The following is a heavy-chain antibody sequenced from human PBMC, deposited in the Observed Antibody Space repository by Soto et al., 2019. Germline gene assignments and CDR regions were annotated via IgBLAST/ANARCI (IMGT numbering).Heavy chain of an antibody. V-gene: IGHV4-34*01. D-gene: IGHD6-13*01. CDR3: ARGGPFFVRIAAAGSEYYNWFDP. CDR1: GHC. J-gene: IGHJ5*02. Sequence: GHCGSWIIQQQKKGREWIGEINHSGSTNYTPSLKTRVTISVDTSKNQFSLKLSSVTAADTAVYYCARGGPFFVRIAAAGSEYYNWFDPWRQGTLVPVSS. CDR2: INHSGST.